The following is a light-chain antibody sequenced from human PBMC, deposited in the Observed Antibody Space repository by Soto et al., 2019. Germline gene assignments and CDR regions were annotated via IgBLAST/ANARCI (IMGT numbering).Light chain of an antibody. J-gene: IGKJ3*01. CDR3: QQYGSSPFT. Sequence: ESVLTQSPGTLSMSPGERATLSCRASQSVSSSYSAWYQQKPGQAPRLLIYGASSRATGIPDRFSGSGSGTDLALTSSSLEPGDFAVSYCQQYGSSPFTFGPGTKVDIK. CDR1: QSVSSSY. CDR2: GAS. V-gene: IGKV3-20*01.